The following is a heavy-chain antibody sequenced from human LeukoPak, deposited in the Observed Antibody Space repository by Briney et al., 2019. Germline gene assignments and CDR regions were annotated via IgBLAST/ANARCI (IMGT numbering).Heavy chain of an antibody. V-gene: IGHV4-39*01. D-gene: IGHD3-10*01. CDR3: ARHYGR. Sequence: PESLSLTCTVSGGSIRSSYYCWGWVRQPPGKGLEWIGSIYDSGSTYYNPSLKSRVTISVDTSKNQFSRKLNSVTAADTAVYYCARHYGRWGQGTLVTVSS. CDR2: IYDSGST. CDR1: GGSIRSSYYC. J-gene: IGHJ4*02.